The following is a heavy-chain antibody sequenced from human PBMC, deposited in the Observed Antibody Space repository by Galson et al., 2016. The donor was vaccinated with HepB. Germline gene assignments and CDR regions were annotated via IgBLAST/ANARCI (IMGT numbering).Heavy chain of an antibody. CDR2: IKQDGSEK. CDR1: GFSFSLYW. V-gene: IGHV3-7*03. D-gene: IGHD3-3*01. Sequence: SLRLSCAASGFSFSLYWMTWVRQAPGKGLEWVANIKQDGSEKYYVDSVKGRYTISRDNAKNSLYLQMNGLRAEDTAVYYCARGIGITIFAVVINYFDYWGQGSLVTVSS. J-gene: IGHJ4*02. CDR3: ARGIGITIFAVVINYFDY.